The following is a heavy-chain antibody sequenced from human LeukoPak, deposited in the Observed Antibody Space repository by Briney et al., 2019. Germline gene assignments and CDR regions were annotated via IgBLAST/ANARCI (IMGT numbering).Heavy chain of an antibody. CDR3: ARVSGGYGDLGP. Sequence: SETLSLTCTVSGGSISSSSYYWGWFRQPPGKGLEWIGSIYYSGSTYYNPSLKSRVTIPVDTSKNQFSLKLSSVTAADAAVYYCARVSGGYGDLGPWGQGTLVTVSS. V-gene: IGHV4-39*01. J-gene: IGHJ5*02. CDR1: GGSISSSSYY. CDR2: IYYSGST. D-gene: IGHD4-17*01.